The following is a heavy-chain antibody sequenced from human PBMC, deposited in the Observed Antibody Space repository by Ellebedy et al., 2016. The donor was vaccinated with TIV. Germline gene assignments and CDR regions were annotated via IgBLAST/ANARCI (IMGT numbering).Heavy chain of an antibody. V-gene: IGHV3-23*01. Sequence: GGSLRLSCAASGFTFSSYAMSWVRQAPGKGLEWVSAISGSGDTTYYADSVKGRFTISRDNSKNTLYLQMNSLRAEDTAVYYCAKDQGSWRGFGEADYWGQGTLVTVSS. D-gene: IGHD3-10*01. J-gene: IGHJ4*02. CDR2: ISGSGDTT. CDR1: GFTFSSYA. CDR3: AKDQGSWRGFGEADY.